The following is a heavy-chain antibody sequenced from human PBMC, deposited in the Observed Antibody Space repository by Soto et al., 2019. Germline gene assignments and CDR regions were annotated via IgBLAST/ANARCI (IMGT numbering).Heavy chain of an antibody. J-gene: IGHJ6*02. CDR3: ARDGSSYYNYGMDV. V-gene: IGHV1-3*01. D-gene: IGHD1-26*01. CDR1: GYTFTNYA. Sequence: QVQLVQSGAEVKKPGASVKVSCKASGYTFTNYAIHWVRQAPGQRLEWMGWINGGNGNTKYSQKIQGRVTITRDSSAGTAYMELSRLRSEDTAVYYCARDGSSYYNYGMDVWGQGTTVTVSS. CDR2: INGGNGNT.